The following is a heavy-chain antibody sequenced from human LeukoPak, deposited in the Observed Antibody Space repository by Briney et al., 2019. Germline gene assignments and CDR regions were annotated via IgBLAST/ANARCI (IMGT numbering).Heavy chain of an antibody. D-gene: IGHD3-10*01. Sequence: SQTLSLTCAVSGGSISSGGYSWSWIRQPPGKGLEWIGYIYHSGSTYYNPSLKSRVTISVDRSKNQFSLKLSSVTAADTAVYYCARDSGMVRGEAYYYYGMDVRGKGTTVTVSS. J-gene: IGHJ6*04. CDR2: IYHSGST. CDR1: GGSISSGGYS. CDR3: ARDSGMVRGEAYYYYGMDV. V-gene: IGHV4-30-2*01.